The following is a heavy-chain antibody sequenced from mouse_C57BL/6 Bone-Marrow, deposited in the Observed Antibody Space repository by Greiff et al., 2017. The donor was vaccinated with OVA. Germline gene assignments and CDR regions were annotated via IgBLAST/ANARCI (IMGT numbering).Heavy chain of an antibody. J-gene: IGHJ2*01. CDR3: ASIYYDYDY. CDR1: GYSITSGYY. D-gene: IGHD2-4*01. Sequence: EVKLLESGPGLVKPSQSLSLTCSVTGYSITSGYYWNWIRQFPGNKLEWMGYISYDGSNNYNPSLKNRISITRDTSKNQFFLKLNSVTTEDTATYYCASIYYDYDYWGQGTTLTVSS. V-gene: IGHV3-6*01. CDR2: ISYDGSN.